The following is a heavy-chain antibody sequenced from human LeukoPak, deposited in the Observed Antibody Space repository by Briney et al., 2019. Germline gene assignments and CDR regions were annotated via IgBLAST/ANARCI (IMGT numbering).Heavy chain of an antibody. J-gene: IGHJ4*02. CDR3: ARVAGGDWYYFDF. CDR1: GYNFTVYY. D-gene: IGHD2-21*02. V-gene: IGHV1-2*02. CDR2: INLYSGGT. Sequence: GASVKVSCKAFGYNFTVYYMHWVRQAPGQGLEWMGWINLYSGGTHYAQKFQGRVTTTMDTSINAAYMELSRLGSDDTAVYYCARVAGGDWYYFDFWGQGTLVTVSS.